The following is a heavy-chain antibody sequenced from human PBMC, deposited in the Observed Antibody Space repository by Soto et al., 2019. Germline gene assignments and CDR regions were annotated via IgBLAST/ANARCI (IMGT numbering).Heavy chain of an antibody. Sequence: TGGSLRLSCAASGFTFSSYAMHWVRQAPGKGLECVAVISYDGSNKYYADSVKGRFTISRDNSKNTLYLQMNSLRAEDTAVYYCARDGKYYYDSSGYYAHFDYWGQGTLLTVSS. J-gene: IGHJ4*02. V-gene: IGHV3-30-3*01. CDR2: ISYDGSNK. CDR1: GFTFSSYA. D-gene: IGHD3-22*01. CDR3: ARDGKYYYDSSGYYAHFDY.